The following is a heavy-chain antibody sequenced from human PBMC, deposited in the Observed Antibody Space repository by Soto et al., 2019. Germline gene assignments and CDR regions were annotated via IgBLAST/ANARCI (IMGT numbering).Heavy chain of an antibody. J-gene: IGHJ4*02. D-gene: IGHD2-2*01. CDR2: IYPGDSDT. Sequence: PGESLKISCKGSGYSFTSYWIGWVRQMPGKGLEWMGIIYPGDSDTRYSPSFQGQVTISADKSISTAYLQWSSLKASDTAMYYCARVAYCSSTRCFPVALGYFDYWGQGTLVTVSS. CDR3: ARVAYCSSTRCFPVALGYFDY. V-gene: IGHV5-51*01. CDR1: GYSFTSYW.